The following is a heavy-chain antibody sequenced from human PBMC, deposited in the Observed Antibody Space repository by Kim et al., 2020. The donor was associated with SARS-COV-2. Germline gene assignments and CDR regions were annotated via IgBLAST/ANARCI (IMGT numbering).Heavy chain of an antibody. V-gene: IGHV6-1*01. J-gene: IGHJ4*02. D-gene: IGHD3-22*01. Sequence: VAVKSRITINPATSKNQFTLQLNSVTPEDTAVYYCARVSVGSSGYYHFDYWGQGTLVTVSS. CDR3: ARVSVGSSGYYHFDY.